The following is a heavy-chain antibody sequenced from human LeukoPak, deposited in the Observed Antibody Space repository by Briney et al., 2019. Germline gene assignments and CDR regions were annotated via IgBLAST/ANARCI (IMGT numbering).Heavy chain of an antibody. V-gene: IGHV4-34*01. CDR1: GGSFSGYY. CDR3: ARGRSPYSSSWYSSFDS. J-gene: IGHJ4*02. D-gene: IGHD6-13*01. Sequence: SETLSLTCAVYGGSFSGYYWSWIRQPPGKGLEWIGEINHSGSTNYNPSLKSRVTISVDTSKNQFSLKLSSVTAADTAVYYCARGRSPYSSSWYSSFDSSGPGSLVTVSS. CDR2: INHSGST.